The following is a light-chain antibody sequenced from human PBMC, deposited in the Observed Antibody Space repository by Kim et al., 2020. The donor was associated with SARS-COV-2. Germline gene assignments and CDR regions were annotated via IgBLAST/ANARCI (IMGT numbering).Light chain of an antibody. CDR1: SNNVCNKG. CDR3: SAWDSSLSAWV. CDR2: RNN. J-gene: IGLJ3*02. V-gene: IGLV10-54*01. Sequence: ENPIRTSTENSNNVCNKGAAWLQQHRGHTPKLLSYRNNNRPSGISERLSASRSGNTASLTITGLQPEDEADYYCSAWDSSLSAWVFGGGTQLTVL.